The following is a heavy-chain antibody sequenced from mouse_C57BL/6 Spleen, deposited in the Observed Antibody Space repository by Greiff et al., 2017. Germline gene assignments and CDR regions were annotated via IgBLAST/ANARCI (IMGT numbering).Heavy chain of an antibody. CDR1: GYTFTSYW. CDR2: IYPGSGST. J-gene: IGHJ2*01. V-gene: IGHV1-55*01. CDR3: ARGYYGSRGDFDY. Sequence: QVQLQQPGAELVKPGASVKMSCKASGYTFTSYWITWVKQRPGQGLEWIGDIYPGSGSTNYNEKFKSKATLTVDTSSSTAYMQLSSLTSEDSVVYYCARGYYGSRGDFDYWGQGTTLTVSS. D-gene: IGHD1-1*01.